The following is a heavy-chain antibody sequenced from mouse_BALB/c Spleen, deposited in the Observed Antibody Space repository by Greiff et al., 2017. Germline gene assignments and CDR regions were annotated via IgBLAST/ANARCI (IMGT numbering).Heavy chain of an antibody. CDR1: GFTFSSYG. CDR3: ARVYDYDAWFAY. V-gene: IGHV5-6-3*01. J-gene: IGHJ3*01. Sequence: DVHLVESGGGLVQPGGSLKLSCAASGFTFSSYGMSWVRQTPDKRLELVATINSNGGSTYYPDSVKGRFTISRVNAKNTLYLQMSSLKSVDTAMYYCARVYDYDAWFAYWGQGTLVTVSA. D-gene: IGHD2-4*01. CDR2: INSNGGST.